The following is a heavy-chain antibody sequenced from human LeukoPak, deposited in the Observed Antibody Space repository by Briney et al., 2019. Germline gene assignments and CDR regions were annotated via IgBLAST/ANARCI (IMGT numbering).Heavy chain of an antibody. J-gene: IGHJ4*02. Sequence: GGSLRLSCVASDFTFDFYWMTWVRQAPGKGLEWVANILPDGGQNYYVDSVKGRFTISRDNPKNSLYLQINSLRAEDTAVYYCGRLAHNAWYAIDYWGQGALVTVSS. D-gene: IGHD6-13*01. CDR2: ILPDGGQN. CDR1: DFTFDFYW. V-gene: IGHV3-7*01. CDR3: GRLAHNAWYAIDY.